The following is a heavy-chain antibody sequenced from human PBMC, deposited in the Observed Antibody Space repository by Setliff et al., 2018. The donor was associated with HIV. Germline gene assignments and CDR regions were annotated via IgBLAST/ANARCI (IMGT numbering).Heavy chain of an antibody. CDR1: GYTFTSYG. J-gene: IGHJ4*02. Sequence: ASVKVSCKASGYTFTSYGVTWVRQAPGQGLEWMGWISVYNGNTNYAQKLQGRVTMTTDTSTSTAYMELRSLRSDDTAVYYCARVYCSGGSCFTFDYWGQGTLVTVSS. CDR3: ARVYCSGGSCFTFDY. V-gene: IGHV1-18*01. CDR2: ISVYNGNT. D-gene: IGHD2-15*01.